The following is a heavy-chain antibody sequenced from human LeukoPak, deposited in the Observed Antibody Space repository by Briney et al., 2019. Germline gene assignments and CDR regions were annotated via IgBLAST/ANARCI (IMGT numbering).Heavy chain of an antibody. Sequence: SETLSLTCAVYGGSFSGYYWSWIRQPPGKGLEWIGKINHRGSTNYNPSLKSRVTISVDTSKNQFSLKLSSVTAADTAVYYCARAGTRTFRIAAAGTRWFDPWGQGTLVTVSS. CDR3: ARAGTRTFRIAAAGTRWFDP. CDR1: GGSFSGYY. D-gene: IGHD6-13*01. CDR2: INHRGST. V-gene: IGHV4-34*01. J-gene: IGHJ5*02.